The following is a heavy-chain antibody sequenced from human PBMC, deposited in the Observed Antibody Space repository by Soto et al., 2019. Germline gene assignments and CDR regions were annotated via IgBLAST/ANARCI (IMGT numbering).Heavy chain of an antibody. V-gene: IGHV4-59*02. J-gene: IGHJ5*02. CDR1: GVPVSSYY. CDR3: ARGRGGTPLRFDP. D-gene: IGHD3-10*01. CDR2: VYHTGRT. Sequence: QVQLQESGPGLVKPSETLSLTCTVSGVPVSSYYWTWIRQPPGKGLEYLGFVYHTGRTNYSPSLRSRVTLSLDTSSNQFSPKMTSVTTADTAIYYCARGRGGTPLRFDPWGQGTLVTVSS.